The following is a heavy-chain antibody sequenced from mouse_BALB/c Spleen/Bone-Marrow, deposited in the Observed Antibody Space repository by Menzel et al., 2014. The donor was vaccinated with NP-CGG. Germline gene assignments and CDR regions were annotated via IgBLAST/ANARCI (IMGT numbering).Heavy chain of an antibody. CDR2: IDPYIDGT. D-gene: IGHD2-4*01. CDR1: GYSFXDYN. V-gene: IGHV1S135*01. Sequence: VQLQQSGPELVKPGASVKVSCKASGYSFXDYNMYWVEQSHGKSLEWIGYIDPYIDGTSYNQKFRGKATLTVDKSSSTAFMHLNSLTSEDSAVYYCARPLYYDYGFAYWGQGTLVTVST. J-gene: IGHJ3*01. CDR3: ARPLYYDYGFAY.